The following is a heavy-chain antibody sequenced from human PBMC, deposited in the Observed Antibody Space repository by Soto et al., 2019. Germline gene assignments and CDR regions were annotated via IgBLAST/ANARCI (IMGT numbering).Heavy chain of an antibody. V-gene: IGHV3-48*01. D-gene: IGHD2-21*02. CDR3: AILYFGGDADSDY. CDR2: ISSSSSTI. Sequence: EVQLVESGGGLVQPGGSLRLSCAASGFTFSSYSMNWVRQAPGKGLEWVSDISSSSSTIYYADSVKGRFTISRDNAKNSLYLQMNTLRAEDPAVYYCAILYFGGDADSDYWGLVTLVTVSS. CDR1: GFTFSSYS. J-gene: IGHJ4*02.